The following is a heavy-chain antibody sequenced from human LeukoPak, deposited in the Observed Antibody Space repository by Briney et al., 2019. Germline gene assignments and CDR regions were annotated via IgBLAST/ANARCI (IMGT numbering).Heavy chain of an antibody. J-gene: IGHJ4*02. D-gene: IGHD4-17*01. Sequence: PGGSLRLSCAASGFTFSSYAMHWVRQPPGKGLEWVAVISYDGSNKYYADSVKGRLTISRDNSKNMLYLQMNSLRAEDTAVYYCARGSKSYGDYIRSRIHYFDYWGQGTLVTVSS. CDR3: ARGSKSYGDYIRSRIHYFDY. CDR1: GFTFSSYA. V-gene: IGHV3-30*04. CDR2: ISYDGSNK.